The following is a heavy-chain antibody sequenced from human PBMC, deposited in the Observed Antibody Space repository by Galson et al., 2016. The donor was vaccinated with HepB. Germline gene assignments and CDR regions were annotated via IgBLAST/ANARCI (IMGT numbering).Heavy chain of an antibody. D-gene: IGHD3/OR15-3a*01. CDR3: AREEYIDRRGFGHFDS. Sequence: TLSLTCTVSGGSINNDDYYWNWIRQSPGKGLEWIGYTSYGGSTHYNPSLKSRVTMSVDPSKNRVLLRMRSLTAADTAVYYCAREEYIDRRGFGHFDSWGPGTLVIVST. V-gene: IGHV4-31*03. J-gene: IGHJ4*02. CDR1: GGSINNDDYY. CDR2: TSYGGST.